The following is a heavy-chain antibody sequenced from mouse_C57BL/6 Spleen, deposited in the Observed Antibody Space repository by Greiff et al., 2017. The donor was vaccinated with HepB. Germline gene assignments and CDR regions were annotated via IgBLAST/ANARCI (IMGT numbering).Heavy chain of an antibody. V-gene: IGHV1-53*01. J-gene: IGHJ1*03. CDR3: ARSPFYGNYEGWYFDV. CDR2: INPSNGGT. Sequence: VQLQQPGTELVKPGASVKLSCKASGYTFTSYWMHWVKQRPGQGLEWIGNINPSNGGTNYNEKFKSKATLTVDKSSSTAYMQLSSLTSEDSAVYYCARSPFYGNYEGWYFDVWGTGTTVTVSS. CDR1: GYTFTSYW. D-gene: IGHD2-1*01.